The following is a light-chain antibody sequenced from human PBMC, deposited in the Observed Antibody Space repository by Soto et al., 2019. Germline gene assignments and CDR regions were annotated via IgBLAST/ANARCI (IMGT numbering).Light chain of an antibody. V-gene: IGKV3-15*01. Sequence: EVVMTQSPATLSVSLGDRATLSCRASQSVSSNLAWYQQKPGQGPRLLIYGASTRATGIPARFSGSGSGTEFTLTISSLQSEDFAVYYCQQRSNWPALTFGGGTKVDIK. J-gene: IGKJ4*01. CDR3: QQRSNWPALT. CDR2: GAS. CDR1: QSVSSN.